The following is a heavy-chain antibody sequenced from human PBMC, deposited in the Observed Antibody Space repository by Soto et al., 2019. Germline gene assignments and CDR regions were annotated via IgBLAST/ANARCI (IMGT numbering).Heavy chain of an antibody. CDR1: GFTFSSYS. V-gene: IGHV3-48*01. D-gene: IGHD3-22*01. CDR3: ASSFFTYYYDSSGSQPLLF. Sequence: EVQLVESGGGLVQPGGSLRLSCAASGFTFSSYSMNWVRRAPGSGLEWVSYISSSSRTIYYADSVKGRFTISRDNAKNSLYLQMNSLRAEDTALYYCASSFFTYYYDSSGSQPLLFWGQGTLVTVSS. J-gene: IGHJ4*02. CDR2: ISSSSRTI.